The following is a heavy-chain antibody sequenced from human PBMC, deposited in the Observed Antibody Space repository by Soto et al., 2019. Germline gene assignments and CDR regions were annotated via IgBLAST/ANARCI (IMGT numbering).Heavy chain of an antibody. Sequence: PSETLSLTCAVSGGSISSSNWWSWVRQPPGKGLEWIGEIYHSGSTNYNPSLKSRVTISVDKSKNQFSLKLSSVTAADTAVYYCARAGITTGYNWFDPWGQGTLVTSPQ. CDR1: GGSISSSNW. CDR2: IYHSGST. V-gene: IGHV4-4*02. CDR3: ARAGITTGYNWFDP. D-gene: IGHD3-22*01. J-gene: IGHJ5*02.